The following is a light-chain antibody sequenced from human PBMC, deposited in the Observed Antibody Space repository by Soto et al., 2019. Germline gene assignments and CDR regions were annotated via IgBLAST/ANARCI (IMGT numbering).Light chain of an antibody. CDR3: QQYDNRLT. CDR2: DAS. V-gene: IGKV1-33*01. J-gene: IGKJ4*01. CDR1: QDISNY. Sequence: DIQMTQSPSSLSASVGDRVTITCQASQDISNYLNWYQQKPGKAPKLLIYDASNLETGAPSRFSGSGSGTDFTFTISSLQPEDIATYYCQQYDNRLTFGGGTKVEIK.